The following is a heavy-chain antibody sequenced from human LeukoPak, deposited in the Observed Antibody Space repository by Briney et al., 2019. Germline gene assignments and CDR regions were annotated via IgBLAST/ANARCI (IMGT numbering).Heavy chain of an antibody. J-gene: IGHJ5*02. V-gene: IGHV3-23*01. CDR1: RFTFSSYA. CDR2: ISGSGDST. Sequence: PGRSLRLSCGSSRFTFSSYAMSWVRHAPGKGLEWVSAISGSGDSTYYTDSVKDRLTISRDNYKHTLYLQTNSLRTEHTAVYYCAKGSGIAAAINWFDPWGQRTLVTVSS. D-gene: IGHD6-13*01. CDR3: AKGSGIAAAINWFDP.